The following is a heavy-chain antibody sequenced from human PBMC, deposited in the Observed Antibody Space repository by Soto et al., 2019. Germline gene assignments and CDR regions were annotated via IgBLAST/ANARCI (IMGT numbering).Heavy chain of an antibody. D-gene: IGHD5-12*01. CDR3: ARWLGYGPHFDY. J-gene: IGHJ4*02. CDR2: IYYSGST. Sequence: SETLSLTCTVSGGSISSGDYYWSWIRQPPGRGLEWIGYIYYSGSTYYNPSLKSRVTISVDTSKNQFSLKLSPVTAADTAVYYCARWLGYGPHFDYWGQGTLVTVSS. CDR1: GGSISSGDYY. V-gene: IGHV4-30-4*01.